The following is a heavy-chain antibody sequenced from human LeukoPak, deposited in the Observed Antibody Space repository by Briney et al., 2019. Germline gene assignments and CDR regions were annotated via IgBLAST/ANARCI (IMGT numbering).Heavy chain of an antibody. CDR2: ISESGAGT. J-gene: IGHJ4*02. CDR1: GLTFSRYA. V-gene: IGHV3-23*01. Sequence: GGSLRLSCAVSGLTFSRYAMSWVRQAPGKGLEWVSAISESGAGTYYADSVKGRFTISRDNSKTTLSLHMNSLRAEDTAVYYCAKDIAQGYTFGSIEQDYWGQGTLVTVSS. D-gene: IGHD5-18*01. CDR3: AKDIAQGYTFGSIEQDY.